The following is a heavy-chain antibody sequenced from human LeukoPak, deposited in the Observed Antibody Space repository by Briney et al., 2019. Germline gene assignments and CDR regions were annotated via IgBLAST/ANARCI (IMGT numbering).Heavy chain of an antibody. CDR1: GGSISSYY. CDR2: IYYSGST. Sequence: SETLSLTCTVSGGSISSYYWSWIRQPPGKGLEWIGYIYYSGSTNYNPSLKSRVTISVDTSKNQFSLKLSSVTAADTAVYYCARGIGVRGVCLGYWGQGTLVTVSS. J-gene: IGHJ4*02. D-gene: IGHD3-10*01. V-gene: IGHV4-59*12. CDR3: ARGIGVRGVCLGY.